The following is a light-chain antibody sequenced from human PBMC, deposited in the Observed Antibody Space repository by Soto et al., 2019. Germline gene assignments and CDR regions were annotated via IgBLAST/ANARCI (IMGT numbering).Light chain of an antibody. J-gene: IGKJ1*01. V-gene: IGKV3-20*01. CDR2: GAS. Sequence: EIVLTQSPGTLSLSPGERATLSCRARQSVSSSYLAWCQQKPGQAPRLLIYGASSRATGIPDRFSGSGSGTEFTLTITSLQSEDFAVYYCQQYNNWPLWTFGQGTKVDIK. CDR3: QQYNNWPLWT. CDR1: QSVSSSY.